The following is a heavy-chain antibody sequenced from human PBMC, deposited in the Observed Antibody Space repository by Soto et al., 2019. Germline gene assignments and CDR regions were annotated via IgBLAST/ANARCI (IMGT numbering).Heavy chain of an antibody. CDR2: ISYDGSNK. J-gene: IGHJ4*02. CDR3: ASESSGWYGSLDY. D-gene: IGHD6-19*01. V-gene: IGHV3-30-3*01. CDR1: GFTFSSYA. Sequence: GGSLRLSCAASGFTFSSYAMHWVRQAPGKGLEWVAVISYDGSNKYYADSVRGRFTISRDNSKNTLYLQMNSLRAEDTAVYYCASESSGWYGSLDYWGQGTLVTVSS.